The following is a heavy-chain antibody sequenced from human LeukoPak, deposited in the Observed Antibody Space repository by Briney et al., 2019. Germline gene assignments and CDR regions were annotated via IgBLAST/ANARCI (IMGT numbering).Heavy chain of an antibody. Sequence: GGSLRLSCAASGFTFSVDAMHWLRQAPGRGLEWVAVISYDGNHKYYADSVKGRFTISRDNSKNTLYLQMNSLRAEDTAVYYCARDGPQIVPAVPSGYWGQGTLVTVSS. CDR3: ARDGPQIVPAVPSGY. J-gene: IGHJ4*02. CDR2: ISYDGNHK. D-gene: IGHD2-2*01. CDR1: GFTFSVDA. V-gene: IGHV3-30-3*01.